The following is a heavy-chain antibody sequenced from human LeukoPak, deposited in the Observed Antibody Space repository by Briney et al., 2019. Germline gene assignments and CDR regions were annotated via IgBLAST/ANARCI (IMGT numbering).Heavy chain of an antibody. CDR2: IKQDGSEK. Sequence: GGSLRLSCAASGFTFSSYWMSWVRQAPGKGREWVANIKQDGSEKYYVDSVKGRFTISRDNAKNPLYLQMNSLRAEDTAVYYCARVPGIVATINYFDYWGQGTLVTVSS. CDR1: GFTFSSYW. D-gene: IGHD5-12*01. V-gene: IGHV3-7*01. CDR3: ARVPGIVATINYFDY. J-gene: IGHJ4*02.